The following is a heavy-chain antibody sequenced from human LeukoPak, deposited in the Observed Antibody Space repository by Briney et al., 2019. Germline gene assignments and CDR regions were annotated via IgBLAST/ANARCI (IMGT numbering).Heavy chain of an antibody. Sequence: GGSLRLSCAASGVTFSSHGMHWVRQAPGQGLELVSLTWYDGNNTYYADSVKGRFTISRDNSKNMLYLQMNSLRAEDSAVYYCARVIGASNTVCDYWGQGTLVTVSS. CDR3: ARVIGASNTVCDY. J-gene: IGHJ4*02. V-gene: IGHV3-33*01. CDR1: GVTFSSHG. CDR2: TWYDGNNT. D-gene: IGHD3-22*01.